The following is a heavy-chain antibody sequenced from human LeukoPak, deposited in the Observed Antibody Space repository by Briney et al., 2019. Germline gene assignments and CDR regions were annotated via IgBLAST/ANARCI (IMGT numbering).Heavy chain of an antibody. CDR2: IGSDNKP. CDR1: GGSINNYY. D-gene: IGHD3-10*02. Sequence: ETLSLPCTVSGGSINNYYLSWLRQPPGKGLEWVSSIGSDNKPHHSESVQGRFVISRDNSKSMLFLQLNSLRAEDTAINSCARDLHYYVAIDIWGQGTTVTVSS. V-gene: IGHV3-53*01. CDR3: ARDLHYYVAIDI. J-gene: IGHJ3*02.